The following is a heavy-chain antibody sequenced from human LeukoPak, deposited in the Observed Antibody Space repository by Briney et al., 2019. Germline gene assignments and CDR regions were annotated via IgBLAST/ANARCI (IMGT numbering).Heavy chain of an antibody. V-gene: IGHV3-23*01. J-gene: IGHJ4*02. CDR1: GFTFRNYG. CDR3: ANTHCDSSPIVWNF. Sequence: GGSLRLSCIASGFTFRNYGMSWVRQAPGKGLEWVSGLSDAGVRIFYSDSVKGRFTISRDNSKNTLYLQMDSLRAEDTAVYYCANTHCDSSPIVWNFWGQGTLVTVSS. D-gene: IGHD6-6*01. CDR2: LSDAGVRI.